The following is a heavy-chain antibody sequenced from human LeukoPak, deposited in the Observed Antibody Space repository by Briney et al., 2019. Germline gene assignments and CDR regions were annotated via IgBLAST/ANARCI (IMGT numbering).Heavy chain of an antibody. J-gene: IGHJ4*02. Sequence: GGSLRLACAASGFTFSNYAMSWVRQAPGKGLEWVSAISGGGGSTYYADSVRGRFTVSRDNSRNTLYLQMNNLRAEDTAVYHCAKVPISSGWPNFDYWGQGTLVTVSS. V-gene: IGHV3-23*01. D-gene: IGHD6-19*01. CDR1: GFTFSNYA. CDR2: ISGGGGST. CDR3: AKVPISSGWPNFDY.